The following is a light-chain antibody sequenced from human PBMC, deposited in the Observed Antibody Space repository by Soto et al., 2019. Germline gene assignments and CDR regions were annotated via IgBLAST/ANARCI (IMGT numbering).Light chain of an antibody. V-gene: IGKV3-20*01. CDR3: QQYGSSSGST. CDR2: DTS. CDR1: QSVSSNS. J-gene: IGKJ4*01. Sequence: VLTQSPGTLSLSPGERATLSCSASQSVSSNSLAWYQQKPDQAPRLLIYDTSFRATGTPDRFGGSGSGTDVTATNSSLERADFAVYYCQQYGSSSGSTFCGATKVEIK.